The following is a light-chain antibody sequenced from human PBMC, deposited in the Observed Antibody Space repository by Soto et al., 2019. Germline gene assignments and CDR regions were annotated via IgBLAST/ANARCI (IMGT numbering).Light chain of an antibody. CDR3: SSYGGNDWV. CDR1: ASDIGGYDY. V-gene: IGLV2-8*01. Sequence: QSVLTQPPSASGSPGQSVTISCTGTASDIGGYDYVSWYQQHPGKAPKLMIYEVNKRPSGVPDRFSGSKSGNTASLTVSGLQAEDEADYHCSSYGGNDWVFGGGTKLTVL. J-gene: IGLJ3*02. CDR2: EVN.